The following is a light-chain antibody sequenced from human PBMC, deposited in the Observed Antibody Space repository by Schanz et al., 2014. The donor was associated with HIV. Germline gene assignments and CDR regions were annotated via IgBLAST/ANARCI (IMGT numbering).Light chain of an antibody. CDR1: SSDVGGYDF. CDR3: QSFDSSVSGVV. CDR2: EVT. V-gene: IGLV2-8*01. Sequence: QSALTQPPSASGSPGQSVTITCTGTSSDVGGYDFVSWYQQHPGKAPKLMIYEVTKRPSGVPDRFSGSKSDSSASLTITGLQAEDEADYYCQSFDSSVSGVVFGGGTKLTVL. J-gene: IGLJ2*01.